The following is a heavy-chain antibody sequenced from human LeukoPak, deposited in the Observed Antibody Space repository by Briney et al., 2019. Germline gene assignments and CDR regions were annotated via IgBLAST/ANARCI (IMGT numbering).Heavy chain of an antibody. V-gene: IGHV3-23*01. CDR3: AKARESEYFQH. Sequence: GGSLRLSCAASGFTFSSYAMSWVRQAPGKGLEWVSAISGSGGSTYYTDSVKGRFTISRDNSKNTLYLQMNSLRAEDTAVYYCAKARESEYFQHWGQGTLVTVSS. CDR1: GFTFSSYA. J-gene: IGHJ1*01. CDR2: ISGSGGST.